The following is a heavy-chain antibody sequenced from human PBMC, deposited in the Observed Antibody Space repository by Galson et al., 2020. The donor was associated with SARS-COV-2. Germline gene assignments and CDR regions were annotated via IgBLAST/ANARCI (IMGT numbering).Heavy chain of an antibody. Sequence: SETLSLTCTVSGDSINNGSYYWNWIRQPAGKRLEWVGRVYTSGSTNYNPSIKRRVTISLDTSKNQFSLKLRSVTAADTAVYFCAREGGSVAATPGGMDVWGQGTTVTVSS. D-gene: IGHD2-15*01. CDR3: AREGGSVAATPGGMDV. CDR2: VYTSGST. CDR1: GDSINNGSYY. V-gene: IGHV4-61*02. J-gene: IGHJ6*02.